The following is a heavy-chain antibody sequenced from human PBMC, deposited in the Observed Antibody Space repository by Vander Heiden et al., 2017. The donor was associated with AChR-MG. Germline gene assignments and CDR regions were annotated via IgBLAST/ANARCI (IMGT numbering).Heavy chain of an antibody. CDR1: GVALDHYG. CDR2: INGNGGST. D-gene: IGHD6-19*01. Sequence: EVQLVESGGGVVRPGGSLGLSGAAAGVALDHYGMSWVRQAPGKGLEWVAGINGNGGSTGYADSVKGRFTMSRDNAKNSLYLQMNSLRAEDTALYHCARGFGWGNYYYYGMDVWGQGTTVTVSS. J-gene: IGHJ6*02. CDR3: ARGFGWGNYYYYGMDV. V-gene: IGHV3-20*01.